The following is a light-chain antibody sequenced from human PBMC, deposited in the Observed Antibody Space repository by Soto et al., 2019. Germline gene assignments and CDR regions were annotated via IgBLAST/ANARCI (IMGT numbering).Light chain of an antibody. CDR2: EVT. Sequence: QSALTQPASVSGSPGQSITISCTGTSSDVGGYNFVSWYQQHPGKAPKFMIYEVTNRPSGVSNRFSGSKSGNTASLTISGLQAEDEADYYCGSYTSSYTWVFGGGTKLTVL. V-gene: IGLV2-14*01. CDR3: GSYTSSYTWV. J-gene: IGLJ3*02. CDR1: SSDVGGYNF.